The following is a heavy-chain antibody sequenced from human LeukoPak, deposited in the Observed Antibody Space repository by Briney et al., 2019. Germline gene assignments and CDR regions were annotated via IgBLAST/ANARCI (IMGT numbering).Heavy chain of an antibody. CDR2: INPNSGGT. CDR1: GYTFTAYF. D-gene: IGHD3-10*01. V-gene: IGHV1-2*06. J-gene: IGHJ4*02. Sequence: ASVKVSCKASGYTFTAYFMHWVRQAPGQGLEWMGRINPNSGGTNYAQKFQGRVTMTRDTSITTAYMDLSRLTYNDTAVYYCARGGTEASSGDYWGQGTLVTVSS. CDR3: ARGGTEASSGDY.